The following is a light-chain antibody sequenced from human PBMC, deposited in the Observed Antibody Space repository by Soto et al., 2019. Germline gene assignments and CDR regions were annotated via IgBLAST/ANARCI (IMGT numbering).Light chain of an antibody. V-gene: IGKV2-30*01. CDR1: QSLVYGDGNTY. Sequence: DVVMTQSPLSLPATLGQPASISCRSSQSLVYGDGNTYLHWFQQRPGQSPRRLSYKVSNRDPGVPDRFSGSGSGTDFPLQISRVEAEDVAVYYCMQGTYWRPTFGEGTKADIK. J-gene: IGKJ4*01. CDR2: KVS. CDR3: MQGTYWRPT.